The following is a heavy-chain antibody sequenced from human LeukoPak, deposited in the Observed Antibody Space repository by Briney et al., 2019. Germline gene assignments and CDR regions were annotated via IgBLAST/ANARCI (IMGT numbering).Heavy chain of an antibody. D-gene: IGHD3-22*01. CDR1: GGSISSSSYY. CDR2: IYYSGST. Sequence: SETLSLTCTVSGGSISSSSYYWGWLRQPPGKGLEWIGSIYYSGSTYYNPSLKSRVTISVDTSKNQFSLKLSSVTAADTAVYYCANVYDSSGYYYYYYMDVWGKGATVTISS. J-gene: IGHJ6*03. CDR3: ANVYDSSGYYYYYYMDV. V-gene: IGHV4-39*01.